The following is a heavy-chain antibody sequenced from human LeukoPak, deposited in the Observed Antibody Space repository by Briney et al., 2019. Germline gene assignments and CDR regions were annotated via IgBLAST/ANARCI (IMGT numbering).Heavy chain of an antibody. CDR2: IFPGDSDT. CDR3: ARHPFDSRGFYYFHY. CDR1: AYSFTSYW. Sequence: GESLKISCKGSAYSFTSYWIGWVRQVPRKGLEWMAMIFPGDSDTRYSPSFQGQVTISADKSISTAYLQWSSLRVSDTAMYYCARHPFDSRGFYYFHYWGQGTLVTVSS. J-gene: IGHJ4*02. D-gene: IGHD3-22*01. V-gene: IGHV5-51*01.